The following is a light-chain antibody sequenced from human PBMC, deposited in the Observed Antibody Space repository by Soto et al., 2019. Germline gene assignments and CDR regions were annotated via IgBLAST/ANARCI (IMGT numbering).Light chain of an antibody. CDR1: QNVSTY. CDR2: DAS. J-gene: IGKJ3*01. Sequence: EIVLTQSPATLSLSPGERVTLSCRASQNVSTYLAWYQQKPGQAPRLLIYDASDRATGIPARSSGSGSGTNFTITISSPEHEDSAVYYCQQRTNWLTFGPGTKVDIK. V-gene: IGKV3-11*01. CDR3: QQRTNWLT.